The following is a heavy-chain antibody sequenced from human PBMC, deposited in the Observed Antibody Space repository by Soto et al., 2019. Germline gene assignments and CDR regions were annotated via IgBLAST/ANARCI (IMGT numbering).Heavy chain of an antibody. D-gene: IGHD3-3*01. J-gene: IGHJ4*02. Sequence: QVQLQESGPGLVRPSQTLSLTCTVSGGSISSDYFYWTWIRQPPGKGLEWIGYIYSSGSTSYNPSLKSRLTMSLDTSRNQLSLKLSSVTAADTAVYYCARDLYYWIRFWGQGTLVTVSS. CDR3: ARDLYYWIRF. CDR1: GGSISSDYFY. V-gene: IGHV4-30-4*01. CDR2: IYSSGST.